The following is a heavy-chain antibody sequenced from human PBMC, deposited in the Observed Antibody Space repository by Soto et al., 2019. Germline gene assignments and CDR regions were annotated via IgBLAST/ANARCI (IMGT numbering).Heavy chain of an antibody. CDR1: GGSFSGDY. Sequence: SETLSLTCAVYGGSFSGDYWSWIRQPPGKGLEWIGEINHSGSTNYNPSLKSRVTISVDTSKNQFSLKLSSVTAADTAVYYCARGGYYGSGSYSYWGQGTLVTVSS. CDR2: INHSGST. V-gene: IGHV4-34*01. CDR3: ARGGYYGSGSYSY. J-gene: IGHJ4*02. D-gene: IGHD3-10*01.